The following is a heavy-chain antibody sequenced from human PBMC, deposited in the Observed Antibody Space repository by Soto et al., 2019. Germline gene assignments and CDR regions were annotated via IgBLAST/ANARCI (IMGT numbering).Heavy chain of an antibody. Sequence: GGSLRLSCAASGFTFSNAWMNWVRQAPGKGLEWVAVISYDGSNKYYADSVKGRFTISRDNSKNTLYLQMNSLRAEDTAVYYCAREVPPVLRFLEWFPDYWGQGNQVTFSS. J-gene: IGHJ4*02. D-gene: IGHD3-3*01. CDR2: ISYDGSNK. V-gene: IGHV3-30-3*01. CDR1: GFTFSNAW. CDR3: AREVPPVLRFLEWFPDY.